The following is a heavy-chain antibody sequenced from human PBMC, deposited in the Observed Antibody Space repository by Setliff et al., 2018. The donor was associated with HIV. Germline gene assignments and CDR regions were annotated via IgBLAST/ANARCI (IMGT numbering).Heavy chain of an antibody. Sequence: GGSLRLSCAASGFTVSRNYMNWVRQAPGKGLEWVSSISSSSSYIYYADSLKGRFTISRDNARNSLYLQVNSLRAEDTAVYYCARRPGSGYGYFDYWGPGTLVTVSS. J-gene: IGHJ4*02. CDR2: ISSSSSYI. V-gene: IGHV3-21*01. CDR1: GFTVSRNY. D-gene: IGHD5-12*01. CDR3: ARRPGSGYGYFDY.